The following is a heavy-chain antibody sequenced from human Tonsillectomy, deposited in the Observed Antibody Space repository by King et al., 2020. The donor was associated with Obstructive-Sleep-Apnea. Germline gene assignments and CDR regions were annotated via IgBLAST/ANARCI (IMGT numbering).Heavy chain of an antibody. D-gene: IGHD5-24*01. CDR1: GFTFSSYA. CDR2: ISSNGGST. Sequence: VQLVESGGGLVQPGGSLRLSCSASGFTFSSYAMHWVRQAPGKGLEYVSAISSNGGSTYYADSVKGRFTISRDNSKNTLYLQMSSRRAEDTAVYYCVKDRQRWLLPRVWDYWGQGTLVTVSS. J-gene: IGHJ4*02. CDR3: VKDRQRWLLPRVWDY. V-gene: IGHV3-64D*09.